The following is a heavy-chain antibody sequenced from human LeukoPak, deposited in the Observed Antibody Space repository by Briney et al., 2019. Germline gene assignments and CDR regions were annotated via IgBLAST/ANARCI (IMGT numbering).Heavy chain of an antibody. J-gene: IGHJ4*02. Sequence: GGSLRLSCAASGFTFSSYGMSWVRQAPGKGLEWVSGISDSGRSTFHADSVKGRFTISRDNCKNTLYLQMNSLRAEDTAVYYCAKVWYSSGCLDFWGQGTLVTVSS. D-gene: IGHD6-19*01. CDR2: ISDSGRST. V-gene: IGHV3-23*01. CDR3: AKVWYSSGCLDF. CDR1: GFTFSSYG.